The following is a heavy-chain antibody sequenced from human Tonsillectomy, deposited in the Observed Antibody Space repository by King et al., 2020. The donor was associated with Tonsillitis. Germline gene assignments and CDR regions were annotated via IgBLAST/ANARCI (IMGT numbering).Heavy chain of an antibody. J-gene: IGHJ4*02. Sequence: VQLVESGGGLVQPGGSLRLSCAASGFTFSNYAMSWVRQAPGKGLEWCSAISGSGGYTYYADAVKGRFTISRDNSKNTLYLQMNSLRAEDTAVYYCAKLGYGIAVAGLVDYWGQGTLVTVSS. D-gene: IGHD6-19*01. CDR2: ISGSGGYT. CDR3: AKLGYGIAVAGLVDY. V-gene: IGHV3-23*04. CDR1: GFTFSNYA.